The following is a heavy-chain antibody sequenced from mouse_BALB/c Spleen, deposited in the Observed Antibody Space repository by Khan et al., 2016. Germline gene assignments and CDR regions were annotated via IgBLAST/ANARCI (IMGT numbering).Heavy chain of an antibody. CDR3: IDLGNNVFAY. J-gene: IGHJ3*01. CDR1: GFTFSDYW. V-gene: IGHV6-6*02. CDR2: IRLKSDNYAT. D-gene: IGHD2-1*01. Sequence: EVKLEESGGGLVQPGGSMKLSCVASGFTFSDYWMSWVRQSPEKGLEWVAEIRLKSDNYATHYAESVKGKFTISRDDSKSRLYLQMNNLRAEDTGIYYCIDLGNNVFAYWGQGTLVTVSA.